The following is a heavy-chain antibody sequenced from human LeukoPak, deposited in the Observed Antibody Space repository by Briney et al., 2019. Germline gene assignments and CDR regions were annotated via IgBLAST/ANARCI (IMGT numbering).Heavy chain of an antibody. J-gene: IGHJ4*02. D-gene: IGHD1-14*01. Sequence: GGSLRLSCAASGFTFITYWMTWVRQAPGSALEWVASIKKHGSEIYYLDSVKGRFIVSRDNAQNSLTLQMNSLRAEDMAGYYCARARVNLDHWGQGTLVTVSS. V-gene: IGHV3-7*03. CDR3: ARARVNLDH. CDR1: GFTFITYW. CDR2: IKKHGSEI.